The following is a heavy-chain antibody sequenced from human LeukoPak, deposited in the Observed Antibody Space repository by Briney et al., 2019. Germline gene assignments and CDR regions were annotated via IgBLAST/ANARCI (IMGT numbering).Heavy chain of an antibody. CDR2: ISDSGST. J-gene: IGHJ4*02. CDR3: ATRPGGSDRYYPYFDY. Sequence: SETLSLTCAVSGGSVSSGGYNWTWLRLPPGKGLEWIGYISDSGSTNYNLSLKSRVIMSVDTSKNLFSLSLSSVTAADTAVYYCATRPGGSDRYYPYFDYWGQGALVTVSS. CDR1: GGSVSSGGYN. V-gene: IGHV4-61*08. D-gene: IGHD6-19*01.